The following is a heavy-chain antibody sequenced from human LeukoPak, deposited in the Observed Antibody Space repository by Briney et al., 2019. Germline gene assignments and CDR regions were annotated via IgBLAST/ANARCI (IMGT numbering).Heavy chain of an antibody. J-gene: IGHJ4*02. CDR3: AKDRSGAVAGSDY. D-gene: IGHD6-19*01. CDR1: GFTFSSYW. V-gene: IGHV3-33*06. Sequence: GGSLRLSCAASGFTFSSYWMHWVRQAPGKGLEWVAVIWYDGSNKYYADSVKGRFTISRDNSKNTLYLQMNSLRAEDTAVYYCAKDRSGAVAGSDYWGQGTLVTVSS. CDR2: IWYDGSNK.